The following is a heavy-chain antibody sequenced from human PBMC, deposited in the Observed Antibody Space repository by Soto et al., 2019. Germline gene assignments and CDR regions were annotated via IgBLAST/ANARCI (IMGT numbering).Heavy chain of an antibody. V-gene: IGHV1-3*01. CDR1: GYTFTSYG. D-gene: IGHD7-27*01. CDR2: INPGNGNT. Sequence: ASVKVSCKASGYTFTSYGMNWVRQAPGRGLEWMGWINPGNGNTKYSQTFQGRVTITRDTSASTVYMELSSLKYEDTGIYYCTRESAPWGFEHWGQGTRVTVSS. J-gene: IGHJ4*02. CDR3: TRESAPWGFEH.